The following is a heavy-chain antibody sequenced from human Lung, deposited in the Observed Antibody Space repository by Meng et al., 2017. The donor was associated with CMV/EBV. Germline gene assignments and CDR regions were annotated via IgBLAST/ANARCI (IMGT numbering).Heavy chain of an antibody. CDR3: AREDVEGADNAFDI. V-gene: IGHV4-39*07. CDR1: GGSMSSGRSY. J-gene: IGHJ3*02. D-gene: IGHD3-16*01. Sequence: SXTXSLXCLVSGGSMSSGRSYWGWVRQPPGKGLEWIASISYSGRTFYTPSLKSRVIISVDTSNNQFSLKVNSVTAADPAVYYCAREDVEGADNAFDIWGQGTVVTVSS. CDR2: ISYSGRT.